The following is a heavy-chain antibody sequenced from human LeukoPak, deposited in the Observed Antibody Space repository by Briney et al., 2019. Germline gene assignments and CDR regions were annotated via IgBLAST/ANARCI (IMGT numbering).Heavy chain of an antibody. CDR2: IYSGGSR. CDR1: GFTVSSNY. J-gene: IGHJ5*02. CDR3: ARDPPGYYDSSGYFT. Sequence: GGSLRLSCAASGFTVSSNYMSWVGQAQGQGLVWFSVIYSGGSRYYADFVEGRVTSSRDNSKNTLYLQMNSLRAEDTAVYYCARDPPGYYDSSGYFTWGQGALVTVSS. D-gene: IGHD3-22*01. V-gene: IGHV3-66*02.